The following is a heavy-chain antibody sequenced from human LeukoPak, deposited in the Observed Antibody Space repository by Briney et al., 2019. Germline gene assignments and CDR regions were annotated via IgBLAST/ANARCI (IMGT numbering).Heavy chain of an antibody. CDR3: TTDLYLRKISPGYNYGLDY. D-gene: IGHD5-18*01. V-gene: IGHV3-23*01. Sequence: GGSLRLSCVASGFTFSSYAMSWVRQAPGKGLEWVSAISGSGGRTYYADSVKGRFTISRDNSKNTLYLQMNSLRADDTAVYYCTTDLYLRKISPGYNYGLDYWGQGALVTVSS. CDR1: GFTFSSYA. CDR2: ISGSGGRT. J-gene: IGHJ4*02.